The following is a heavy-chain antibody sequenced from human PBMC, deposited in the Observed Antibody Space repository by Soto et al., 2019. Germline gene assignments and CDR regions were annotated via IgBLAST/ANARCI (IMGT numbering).Heavy chain of an antibody. D-gene: IGHD1-26*01. CDR1: GFTFSSYA. V-gene: IGHV3-23*01. CDR2: ISGSGGST. CDR3: AKDGGNKRWEPHNWFDP. J-gene: IGHJ5*02. Sequence: GGSLRLSCAASGFTFSSYAMGWVRQAPGKGLEWVSAISGSGGSTYYADSVKGRFTISRDNSKNTLYLQMNSLRAEDTAVYYCAKDGGNKRWEPHNWFDPWGQGTLVTVSS.